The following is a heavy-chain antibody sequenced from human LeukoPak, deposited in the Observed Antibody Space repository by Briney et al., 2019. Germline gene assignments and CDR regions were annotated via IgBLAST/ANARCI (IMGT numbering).Heavy chain of an antibody. CDR1: GFTFSSYG. Sequence: PGGSLRLSCAASGFTFSSYGMHWVRQAPGKGLEWVAVISYDGSNKYYADSVKGRFTTSRDNSKNTLYLQMNSLRAEDTAVYYCAKAPDRIHGLDWGQGTLVTVSS. CDR3: AKAPDRIHGLD. CDR2: ISYDGSNK. D-gene: IGHD2-15*01. V-gene: IGHV3-30*18. J-gene: IGHJ4*02.